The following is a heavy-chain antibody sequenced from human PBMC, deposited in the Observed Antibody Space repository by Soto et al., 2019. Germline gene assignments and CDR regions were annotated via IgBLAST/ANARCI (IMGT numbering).Heavy chain of an antibody. CDR3: ARDLVLPEYYFDY. D-gene: IGHD2-15*01. J-gene: IGHJ4*02. CDR2: IWYDGSNK. V-gene: IGHV3-33*01. CDR1: GFTFSSYG. Sequence: QVQLVESGGGVVQPGRSLRLSCAASGFTFSSYGMHWVRQAPGKGLEWVAVIWYDGSNKYYADSVKGRFTISRDKSKKTLYLQMESLRAEDAAVYYCARDLVLPEYYFDYWGQGTLVTVSS.